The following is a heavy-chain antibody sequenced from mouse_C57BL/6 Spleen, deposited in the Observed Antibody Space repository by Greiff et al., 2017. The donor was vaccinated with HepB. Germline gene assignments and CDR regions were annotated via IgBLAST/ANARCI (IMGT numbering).Heavy chain of an antibody. Sequence: EVQLQQSGPVLVKPGASVKIPCKASGYTFTDYNMDWVKQSHGKSLEWIGDINPNNGGTIYNQKFKGKATLTVDKSSSTAYMELRSLTSEDTAVYYCARRDYGSSSPFAYWGQGTLVTVSA. J-gene: IGHJ3*01. CDR3: ARRDYGSSSPFAY. CDR2: INPNNGGT. CDR1: GYTFTDYN. V-gene: IGHV1-18*01. D-gene: IGHD1-1*01.